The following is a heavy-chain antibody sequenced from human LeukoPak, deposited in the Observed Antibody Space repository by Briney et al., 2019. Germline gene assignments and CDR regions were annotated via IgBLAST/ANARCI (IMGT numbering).Heavy chain of an antibody. CDR2: IIPIFGTA. V-gene: IGHV1-69*01. CDR1: GGTFSSCA. CDR3: ALQPRYFDWFLV. J-gene: IGHJ4*02. Sequence: SVKVSCEASGGTFSSCAINWVRQAPGQGLEWMGGIIPIFGTANYAQKFQGRVTITADESTSTAYMELSSLRSEDTAVYYCALQPRYFDWFLVWGQGTLVTVSS. D-gene: IGHD3-9*01.